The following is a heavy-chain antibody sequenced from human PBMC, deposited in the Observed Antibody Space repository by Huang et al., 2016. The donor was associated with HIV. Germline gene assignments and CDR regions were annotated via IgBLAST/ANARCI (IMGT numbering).Heavy chain of an antibody. D-gene: IGHD3-10*01. J-gene: IGHJ4*02. CDR1: GFTFSSLA. V-gene: IGHV3-30*04. Sequence: QERLVESGGGVVQPGRSLRLSCAASGFTFSSLAMHWVRQAPGKGLEWVAVISYDGSNQHYVDAVKGRFTISRDNSKKMLYLQMNSLRMGDTAVYYCARGSAGVLWFGEMWGQGTLVTVSS. CDR2: ISYDGSNQ. CDR3: ARGSAGVLWFGEM.